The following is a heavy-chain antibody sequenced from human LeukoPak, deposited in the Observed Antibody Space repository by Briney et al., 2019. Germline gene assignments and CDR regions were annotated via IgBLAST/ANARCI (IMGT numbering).Heavy chain of an antibody. Sequence: GESLQISCQGSGYSFTSYWIGWVRQMPGKGLEWMGIIYPGDSDTRYSPSFQGQVTISADKSISTAFLQWSSLKASDTAMYYCARQRGTPNYYYYYMDVWGKGTTVTVSS. V-gene: IGHV5-51*01. CDR1: GYSFTSYW. CDR2: IYPGDSDT. J-gene: IGHJ6*03. D-gene: IGHD1-1*01. CDR3: ARQRGTPNYYYYYMDV.